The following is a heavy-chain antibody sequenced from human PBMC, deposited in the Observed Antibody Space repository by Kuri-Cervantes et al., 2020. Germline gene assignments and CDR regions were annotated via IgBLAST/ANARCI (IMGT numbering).Heavy chain of an antibody. CDR1: GFTYSAYW. D-gene: IGHD3-16*01. CDR3: AKGTGRGPWGPFDI. V-gene: IGHV3-23*01. CDR2: IGIRDSGIGGYT. Sequence: GESLKISCAASGFTYSAYWMSWVRRAPGKGLEWVSSIGIRDSGIGGYTYYEHSVKGRFTVSRDNSKNTLYLQMNSLRAEDTAIYYCAKGTGRGPWGPFDIWGQGTMITVSS. J-gene: IGHJ3*02.